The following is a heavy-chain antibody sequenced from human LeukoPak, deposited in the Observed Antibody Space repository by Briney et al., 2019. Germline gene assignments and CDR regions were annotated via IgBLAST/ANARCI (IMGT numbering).Heavy chain of an antibody. CDR1: TYSISSGYY. D-gene: IGHD6-19*01. CDR2: IYTSGIT. J-gene: IGHJ6*03. V-gene: IGHV4-4*07. Sequence: SETLSLTCTVSTYSISSGYYWGWIRQPAGKGLEWIGRIYTSGITNYNPSLKSRVTMSLDTSKNQFSLKLSSVTAADTAVYYCARDSAIAVAYYYYYTDVWGKGTTVTVSS. CDR3: ARDSAIAVAYYYYYTDV.